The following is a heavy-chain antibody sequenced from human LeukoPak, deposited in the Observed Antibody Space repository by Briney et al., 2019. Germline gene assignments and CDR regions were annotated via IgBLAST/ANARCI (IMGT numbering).Heavy chain of an antibody. D-gene: IGHD5-24*01. V-gene: IGHV3-20*03. J-gene: IGHJ3*02. CDR2: INWNGGST. CDR1: GFTFDDYG. Sequence: AGSLRLSSAASGFTFDDYGMSWVRPAPGKGLEWVSGINWNGGSTGYADSVKGRFTISRDNAKNSLYLQMNSLRAEDTALYYCARVRNGYSYDAFDIWGQGTMVTVSS. CDR3: ARVRNGYSYDAFDI.